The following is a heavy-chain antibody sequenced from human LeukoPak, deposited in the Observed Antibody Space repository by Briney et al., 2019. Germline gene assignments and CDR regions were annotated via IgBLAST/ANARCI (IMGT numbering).Heavy chain of an antibody. V-gene: IGHV3-30*02. CDR3: ARDVTQYCSGGTCSAFDI. CDR1: GFTFSSYG. Sequence: GGSLRLSCAASGFTFSSYGMHWVRQAPGKGLEWVAFIRYDGSNKYYADSVKGRFTISRNNAKNSLFLQMNSLRAEDTAVYYCARDVTQYCSGGTCSAFDIWGQGTMVTVSS. CDR2: IRYDGSNK. J-gene: IGHJ3*02. D-gene: IGHD2-15*01.